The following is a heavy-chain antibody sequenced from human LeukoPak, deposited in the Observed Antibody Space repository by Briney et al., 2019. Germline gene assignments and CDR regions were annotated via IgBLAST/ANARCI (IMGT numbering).Heavy chain of an antibody. CDR1: GFTFSSYW. CDR3: ARATFTKDGYSSGWFDY. D-gene: IGHD6-19*01. Sequence: GGSLRLSCAASGFTFSSYWMSWVRQAPGKGLEWVANIKQDGSEKYYVDSVKGRFTISRDDAKNSLFLQMDSLRAEDTAVYYCARATFTKDGYSSGWFDYWGQGTLVTVSS. V-gene: IGHV3-7*04. CDR2: IKQDGSEK. J-gene: IGHJ4*02.